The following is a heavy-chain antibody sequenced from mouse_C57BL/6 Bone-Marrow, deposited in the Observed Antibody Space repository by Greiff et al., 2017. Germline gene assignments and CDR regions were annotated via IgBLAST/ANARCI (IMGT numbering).Heavy chain of an antibody. CDR1: GYAFSSYW. CDR3: ASPYYGGSNLYFDV. J-gene: IGHJ1*03. CDR2: IYPGDGDT. Sequence: VQLQQSGAELVKPGASVKISCKASGYAFSSYWMNWVKQRPGKGLEWIGQIYPGDGDTNYNGKFKGKATLTADKSSSTAYMQLSSLTSEDSAVYFCASPYYGGSNLYFDVWGTGTTVTVAS. D-gene: IGHD1-1*01. V-gene: IGHV1-80*01.